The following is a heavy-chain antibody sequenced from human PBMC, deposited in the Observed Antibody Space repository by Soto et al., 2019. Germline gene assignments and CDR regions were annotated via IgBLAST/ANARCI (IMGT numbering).Heavy chain of an antibody. CDR2: TYYRSKWYN. Sequence: SQTLSLTCAISGDSVSSNSAAWNWIRQSPSRGLEWLGRTYYRSKWYNDYAVSVKSRITINPDTSKNQFSLQLNSATPEDTAVYDCEREMEWLVDADKHYGMDVWGQGTTVTVSS. D-gene: IGHD3-3*01. V-gene: IGHV6-1*01. CDR3: EREMEWLVDADKHYGMDV. J-gene: IGHJ6*02. CDR1: GDSVSSNSAA.